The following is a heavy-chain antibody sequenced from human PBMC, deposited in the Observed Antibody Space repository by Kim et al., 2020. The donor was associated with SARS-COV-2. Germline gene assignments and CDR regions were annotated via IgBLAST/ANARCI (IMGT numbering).Heavy chain of an antibody. CDR3: TTTSPDCTATSCFFHYGMAV. CDR1: GFTFTNAW. J-gene: IGHJ6*02. Sequence: GGSLRLSCVASGFTFTNAWMGWVRQGPGKGLEWVGRIKSKSDGERTDYSAPVKDRFTISRDDSRNTVFLQMNTLKTEDTAVYFCTTTSPDCTATSCFFHYGMAVCGQGTPLTVPS. D-gene: IGHD2-8*02. CDR2: IKSKSDGERT. V-gene: IGHV3-15*01.